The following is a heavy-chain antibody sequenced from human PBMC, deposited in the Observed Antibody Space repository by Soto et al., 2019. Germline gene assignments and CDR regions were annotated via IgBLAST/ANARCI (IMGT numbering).Heavy chain of an antibody. CDR2: FDPEDGET. J-gene: IGHJ4*02. Sequence: GASVKVSCKVSGYTLTELSMHWVRQTPGKGLEWMGGFDPEDGETIYAQKFQGRVTMTEDTSTDTAYMELSSLRSEDTAVYYCATDHRSRGLLYLDAYWGQGTLVTVFS. CDR3: ATDHRSRGLLYLDAY. D-gene: IGHD2-2*02. V-gene: IGHV1-24*01. CDR1: GYTLTELS.